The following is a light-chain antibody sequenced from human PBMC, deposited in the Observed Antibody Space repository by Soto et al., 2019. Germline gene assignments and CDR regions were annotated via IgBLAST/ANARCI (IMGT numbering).Light chain of an antibody. J-gene: IGLJ3*02. Sequence: QSALTQPASVSGSPGQSITISCTGTSRDIGRYNLVSWYQQHPGKPPKLMIYEATKRPSGVSNRFSGSKSGNTASLTISGLQAEDEADYYCSLYASTNTLMFGGGTKLTVL. CDR2: EAT. CDR3: SLYASTNTLM. V-gene: IGLV2-23*02. CDR1: SRDIGRYNL.